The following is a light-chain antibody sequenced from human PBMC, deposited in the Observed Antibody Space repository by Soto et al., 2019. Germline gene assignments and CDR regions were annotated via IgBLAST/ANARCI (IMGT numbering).Light chain of an antibody. J-gene: IGLJ3*02. Sequence: QSALTQPASVSGSPGQSITISCTGTSSDVGGYNHVSWYQQYPGKAPKVKIYEVNNRPSGVSDRFSGSKSGNTASLTISGLHPEDEADYYCSSYTSSDTWVFGGGTKLTVL. CDR1: SSDVGGYNH. CDR3: SSYTSSDTWV. V-gene: IGLV2-14*01. CDR2: EVN.